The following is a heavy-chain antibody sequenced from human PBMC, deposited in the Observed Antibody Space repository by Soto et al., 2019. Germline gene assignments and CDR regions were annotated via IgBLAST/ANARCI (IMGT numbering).Heavy chain of an antibody. D-gene: IGHD2-2*01. V-gene: IGHV3-23*01. Sequence: GGSLRLSCAVSGFTFSAYAMAWVRQAPGKGLEWVSIIDGSGGTTNVADSVKGGFTISRDNSKNTLLLQMYSLTPEDTAMYYCAKKGMPTPENTWFDPWGQGTPVTVSS. CDR2: IDGSGGTT. CDR3: AKKGMPTPENTWFDP. J-gene: IGHJ5*02. CDR1: GFTFSAYA.